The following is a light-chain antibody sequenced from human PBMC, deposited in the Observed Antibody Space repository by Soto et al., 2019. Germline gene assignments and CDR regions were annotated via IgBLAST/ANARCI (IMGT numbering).Light chain of an antibody. J-gene: IGKJ4*01. CDR2: AAS. CDR1: QGISSY. CDR3: QQLNSYPPGCT. Sequence: DIQLTQSPSFLSASVGDRVTITCRASQGISSYLAWYQQKPGKAPKLLIYAASTLQSGVPSRFSGSGSGTEFTLTISSLQPEDFATYYCQQLNSYPPGCTFGGGTKVEIK. V-gene: IGKV1-9*01.